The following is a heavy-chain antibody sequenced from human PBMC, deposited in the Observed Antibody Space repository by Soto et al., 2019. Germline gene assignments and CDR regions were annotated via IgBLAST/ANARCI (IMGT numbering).Heavy chain of an antibody. Sequence: GGSLRLSCAASGFSFSDFAMSWVRQPPGKGLEWVSGVSSIGRKKVYADSVKGRFTISRDNSNNTAFLQMSALRVEDTALYYHGRGGYNDLWSRFYAHDHWGQGVLVTVTA. D-gene: IGHD3-3*01. J-gene: IGHJ4*02. CDR3: GRGGYNDLWSRFYAHDH. CDR1: GFSFSDFA. V-gene: IGHV3-23*01. CDR2: VSSIGRKK.